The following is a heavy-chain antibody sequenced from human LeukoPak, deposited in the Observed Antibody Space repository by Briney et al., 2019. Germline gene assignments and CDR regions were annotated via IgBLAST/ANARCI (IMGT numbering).Heavy chain of an antibody. CDR3: ARASIEGYCSRTSCYVWLDP. D-gene: IGHD2-2*01. V-gene: IGHV4-4*07. CDR2: IFGSEST. CDR1: GASVSNYY. J-gene: IGHJ5*02. Sequence: PSETLSLTCTVFGASVSNYYWSWIRQPAGKGLEWIGHIFGSESTNCNPSLKSLLTMSVDTSKNQLSLKLNSVTAADTAVYYCARASIEGYCSRTSCYVWLDPWGQGTLVTVSS.